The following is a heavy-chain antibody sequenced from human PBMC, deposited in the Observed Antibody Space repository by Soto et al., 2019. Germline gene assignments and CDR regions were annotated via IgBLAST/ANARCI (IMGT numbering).Heavy chain of an antibody. V-gene: IGHV3-72*01. Sequence: GGSLRLSCEASGFTFSDQYMDWVRQAPGKGLEWVGRTRNKANSYTTEYAASVKGRFTISRDDSKNSLYLQMNSLKTEDTAVYYCARVWRDLLDYWGQGTLVTVSS. CDR2: TRNKANSYTT. CDR1: GFTFSDQY. D-gene: IGHD1-26*01. J-gene: IGHJ4*02. CDR3: ARVWRDLLDY.